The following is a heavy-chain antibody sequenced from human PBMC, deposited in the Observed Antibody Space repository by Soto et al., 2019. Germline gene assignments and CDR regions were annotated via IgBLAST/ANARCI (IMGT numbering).Heavy chain of an antibody. Sequence: GASVKVSCKASGYTFTSYYMHWVRQAPGQGLEWMGIINPSGGSTSYAQKFQGRVTMTRDTSTSTVYMELSSLRSEDTAMYYCARGPAIWFGELFVPGYYYGMDVWGQGTTVTVSS. J-gene: IGHJ6*02. D-gene: IGHD3-10*01. V-gene: IGHV1-46*01. CDR2: INPSGGST. CDR3: ARGPAIWFGELFVPGYYYGMDV. CDR1: GYTFTSYY.